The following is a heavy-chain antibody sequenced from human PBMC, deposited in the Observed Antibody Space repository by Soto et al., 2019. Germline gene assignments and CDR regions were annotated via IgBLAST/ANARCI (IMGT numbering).Heavy chain of an antibody. V-gene: IGHV3-48*01. Sequence: EVQLVESGGGLVQPGGSLRLSCAASGFTFSSYIMNWVRQAQGKGLEWVSYISSSSSTIYYADSVKGRFTISRDNAKNPLYLQMNSLRAEDTAVYYCARLRTTEYFQHWGQGTLVTVSS. CDR3: ARLRTTEYFQH. CDR1: GFTFSSYI. J-gene: IGHJ1*01. D-gene: IGHD1-26*01. CDR2: ISSSSSTI.